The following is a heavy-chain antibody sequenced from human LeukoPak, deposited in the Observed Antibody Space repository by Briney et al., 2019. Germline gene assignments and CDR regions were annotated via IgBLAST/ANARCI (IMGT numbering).Heavy chain of an antibody. V-gene: IGHV4-34*01. D-gene: IGHD3-10*01. CDR3: ARLAPSLWFGELLLFFDY. J-gene: IGHJ4*02. Sequence: SETLSLTCAVYGGSFSGYYWSWIRQPPGKGLEWIGEINHSGSTNYNPSLKSRVTISVDKSKNQFSLKLSSVTAADTAVYYCARLAPSLWFGELLLFFDYWGQGTLVTVSS. CDR2: INHSGST. CDR1: GGSFSGYY.